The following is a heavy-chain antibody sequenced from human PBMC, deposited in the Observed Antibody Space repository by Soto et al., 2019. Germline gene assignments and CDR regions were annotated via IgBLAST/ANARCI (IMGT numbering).Heavy chain of an antibody. CDR1: GGSFSGDY. J-gene: IGHJ5*02. Sequence: LSLTCAVYGGSFSGDYWSWIRQPPGKGLEWIGEINHSGSTNYNPSLKSRVTISVDTSKNQFSLKLSSVTAADTAVYYCARERGYSYGYRVWWFDPWGQGTLVTVSS. CDR3: ARERGYSYGYRVWWFDP. V-gene: IGHV4-34*01. CDR2: INHSGST. D-gene: IGHD5-18*01.